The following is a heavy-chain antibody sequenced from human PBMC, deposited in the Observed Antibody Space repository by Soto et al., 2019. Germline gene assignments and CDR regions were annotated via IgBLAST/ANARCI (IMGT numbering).Heavy chain of an antibody. CDR2: IIPIFGTA. CDR1: GGTFSSYA. Sequence: SVKVSCKASGGTFSSYAISWVRQAPGQGLEWMGGIIPIFGTANYAQKFQGRVTITADESTSTAYMELSSLRSEDTAVYYCARSVVTARKKLAYYYYGMDVWGQGTTVTVSS. CDR3: ARSVVTARKKLAYYYYGMDV. V-gene: IGHV1-69*13. J-gene: IGHJ6*02. D-gene: IGHD2-21*02.